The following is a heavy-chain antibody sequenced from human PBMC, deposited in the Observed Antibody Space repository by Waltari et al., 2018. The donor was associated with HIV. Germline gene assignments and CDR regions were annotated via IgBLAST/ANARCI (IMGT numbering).Heavy chain of an antibody. Sequence: QVQLVASGGGVAQPGRSLRLSCAASGFTFSNSGIYWVRQAPGKGLEWGSIVWYDGSNKDYADSVKGRFIISRDNSQNTLYLQMNSLRAEDSAVYYCARLGGDTSGNWGYFDYWGQGTLVTVSS. CDR3: ARLGGDTSGNWGYFDY. CDR1: GFTFSNSG. D-gene: IGHD3-22*01. CDR2: VWYDGSNK. V-gene: IGHV3-33*01. J-gene: IGHJ4*02.